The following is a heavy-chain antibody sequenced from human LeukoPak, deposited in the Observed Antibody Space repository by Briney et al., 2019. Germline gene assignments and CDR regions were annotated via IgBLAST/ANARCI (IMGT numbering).Heavy chain of an antibody. Sequence: GGSLRLSCAASGFTFSSYAMHWVRQAPGKGLEWVAVISYDGSNKYYADSVKGRFTISRDNSKNTPYLQMNSLRAEDTAVYYCASEYSSSWYGGLFDYWGQGTLVTVSS. D-gene: IGHD6-13*01. CDR3: ASEYSSSWYGGLFDY. J-gene: IGHJ4*02. CDR1: GFTFSSYA. V-gene: IGHV3-30-3*01. CDR2: ISYDGSNK.